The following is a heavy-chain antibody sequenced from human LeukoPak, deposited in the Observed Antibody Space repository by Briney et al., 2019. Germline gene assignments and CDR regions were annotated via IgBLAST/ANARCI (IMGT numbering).Heavy chain of an antibody. J-gene: IGHJ3*02. CDR3: ARDTTGNHAFDI. V-gene: IGHV4-59*12. Sequence: SETLSLTCTVSGGSISSYYWSWIRQPPGKGLEWIGNIYYSGSTNYNPSLKSRVTISVDTSKNQFSLKLSSVTAADTAVYYCARDTTGNHAFDIWGQGTMVTVSS. CDR2: IYYSGST. CDR1: GGSISSYY. D-gene: IGHD1-1*01.